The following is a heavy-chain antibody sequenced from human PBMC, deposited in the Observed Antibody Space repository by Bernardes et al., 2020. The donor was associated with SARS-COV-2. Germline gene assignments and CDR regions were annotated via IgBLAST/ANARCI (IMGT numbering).Heavy chain of an antibody. V-gene: IGHV4-39*07. J-gene: IGHJ6*03. CDR1: GGSISSSSYY. CDR3: ARELRLRSRYYYYMDV. Sequence: SETLSLTRTVSGGSISSSSYYWGWIRQPPGKGLEWIGSIYYSGSTYYNPSLKSRVTISVDTSKNQFSLKLSSVTAADTAVYYCARELRLRSRYYYYMDVWGKGTTVTVSS. D-gene: IGHD3-16*01. CDR2: IYYSGST.